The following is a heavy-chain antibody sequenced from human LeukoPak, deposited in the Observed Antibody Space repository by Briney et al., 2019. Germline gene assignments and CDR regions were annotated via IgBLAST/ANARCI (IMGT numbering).Heavy chain of an antibody. CDR2: IRSKANSYAT. Sequence: GGSLRLSCAASGFTFSGSAMHWVRQASGKGLEWVGRIRSKANSYATAYAASVKGRFNISRDDSKNTAYLQMNSLKTEDTAVYYCTRQYSSSSDFDYWGQGTLVTVSS. V-gene: IGHV3-73*01. D-gene: IGHD6-6*01. CDR3: TRQYSSSSDFDY. CDR1: GFTFSGSA. J-gene: IGHJ4*02.